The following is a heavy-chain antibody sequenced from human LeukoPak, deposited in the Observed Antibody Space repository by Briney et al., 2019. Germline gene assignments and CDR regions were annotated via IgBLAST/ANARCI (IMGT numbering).Heavy chain of an antibody. CDR3: ARVRGGSGRSYAADAFDI. J-gene: IGHJ3*02. CDR2: IYNDGSST. V-gene: IGHV3-74*01. Sequence: GGSLRLSCAASGFNFGSYSMTWVRQAPGKGLVWVSRIYNDGSSTSYADSVKGRFTISRDNAKSTLYLQMNSLRAEDTAVYYCARVRGGSGRSYAADAFDIWGQGTMVTVSS. CDR1: GFNFGSYS. D-gene: IGHD1-26*01.